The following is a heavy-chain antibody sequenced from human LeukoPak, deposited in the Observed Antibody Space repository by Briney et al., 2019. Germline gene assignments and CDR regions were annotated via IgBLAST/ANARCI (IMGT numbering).Heavy chain of an antibody. D-gene: IGHD2-2*01. CDR2: VYYSGTT. CDR3: ARRIGVIVVVPAARGWFDP. Sequence: SSETLSLTCTVSGASISSVYWSWIRQPPGKGLEWIGYVYYSGTTNYNPSLRSRVTISVDTSKNQFSLKLSSVTAADTAVYYCARRIGVIVVVPAARGWFDPWGQGTLVTVSS. V-gene: IGHV4-59*12. J-gene: IGHJ5*02. CDR1: GASISSVY.